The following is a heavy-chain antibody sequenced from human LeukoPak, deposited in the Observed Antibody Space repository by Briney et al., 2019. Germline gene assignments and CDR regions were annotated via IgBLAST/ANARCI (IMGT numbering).Heavy chain of an antibody. D-gene: IGHD3-22*01. Sequence: GGSLRLSCAASGFTFSSYAMSWVRQAPGKGLEWVSAISGSGGSTYYAGSVKGRFTISRDNSKNTLYLQMNNLRAEDTAVYYCAKAEPTYYYDSSGSEFDYWGQGTLVTVSS. CDR2: ISGSGGST. CDR1: GFTFSSYA. V-gene: IGHV3-23*01. CDR3: AKAEPTYYYDSSGSEFDY. J-gene: IGHJ4*02.